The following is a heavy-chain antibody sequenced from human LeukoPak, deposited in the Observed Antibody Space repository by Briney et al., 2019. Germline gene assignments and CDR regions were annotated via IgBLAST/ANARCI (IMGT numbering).Heavy chain of an antibody. V-gene: IGHV3-7*01. J-gene: IGHJ6*02. CDR3: ASASPYYYGIDV. CDR2: TKQDGSEK. Sequence: GGSLSLSCAASGLTFSSSWMSWVRQAPGKGLEWVANTKQDGSEKYYVDSVKGRFTISRDNAKNSLYLQMNSLRAEDTAVYYCASASPYYYGIDVWGQGTTVTVSS. CDR1: GLTFSSSW.